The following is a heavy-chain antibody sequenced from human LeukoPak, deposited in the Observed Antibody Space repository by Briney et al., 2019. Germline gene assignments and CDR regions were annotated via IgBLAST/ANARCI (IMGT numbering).Heavy chain of an antibody. J-gene: IGHJ4*02. CDR3: ALPKYDGSGYPRYYFDY. Sequence: GASVKVSCKASGYTFTGYYMHWVRQAPGQGLEWMGWINPNSGGTNYAQKFQGRVTMTRDTSISTAYMELSRLRSDDTAVYYCALPKYDGSGYPRYYFDYWGQGTLVTVSS. V-gene: IGHV1-2*02. CDR1: GYTFTGYY. CDR2: INPNSGGT. D-gene: IGHD3-22*01.